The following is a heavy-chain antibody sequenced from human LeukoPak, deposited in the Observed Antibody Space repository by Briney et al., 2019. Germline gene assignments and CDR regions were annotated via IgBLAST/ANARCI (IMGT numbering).Heavy chain of an antibody. CDR2: ITPNSGGT. CDR3: ARIKVTSDGAL. Sequence: GASVKVSCTASGYTFTDYYIHWVRQAPGQGLEWMGRITPNSGGTIYAQTFQGRFTMTRDTSISTAYMELSRLRSDDTAVYYCARIKVTSDGALWGQGTLVTVSS. V-gene: IGHV1-2*02. J-gene: IGHJ4*02. CDR1: GYTFTDYY. D-gene: IGHD5-18*01.